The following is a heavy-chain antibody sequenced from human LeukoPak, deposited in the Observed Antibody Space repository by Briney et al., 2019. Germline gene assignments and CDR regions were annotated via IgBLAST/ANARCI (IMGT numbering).Heavy chain of an antibody. CDR2: IKRGGSLT. CDR1: GFAFSTYW. V-gene: IGHV3-7*01. J-gene: IGHJ3*02. D-gene: IGHD1-26*01. Sequence: PGGSLRLSCAASGFAFSTYWMTWVRQAPGKGLEWVANIKRGGSLTHYVDSVKGRFTISRDNAKNSLYLQMNSLRVDDSAVYYCAGDQSPQIAGIYYDAFDIWGQGTMVTVAS. CDR3: AGDQSPQIAGIYYDAFDI.